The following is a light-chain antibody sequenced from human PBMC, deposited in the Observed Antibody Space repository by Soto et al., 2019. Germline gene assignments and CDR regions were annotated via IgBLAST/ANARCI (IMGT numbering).Light chain of an antibody. CDR1: QTISSW. J-gene: IGKJ1*01. V-gene: IGKV1-5*03. CDR3: QQYHSYWT. CDR2: EAS. Sequence: DIQMTQSPSTLSGSVGDRVTITCRASQTISSWLAWYQQIQGKVRKVLIYEASTLKGGVPSRFSGSGSGTEFPLTLSRLQPEDFATYYCQQYHSYWTLGQGTKVDI.